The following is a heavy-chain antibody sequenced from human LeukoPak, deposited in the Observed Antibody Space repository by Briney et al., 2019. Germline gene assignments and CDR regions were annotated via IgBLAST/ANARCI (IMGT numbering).Heavy chain of an antibody. V-gene: IGHV5-10-1*01. Sequence: GESLKISCKGSGYSFTSYWISWVRQMPGKGLEWMGRIDPSDSYTNYSPSFQGHVTISADKSISTAYLQWSSLKASDTAMYYCARGGDIVATLPEFDYWGQGTLSPSPQ. CDR1: GYSFTSYW. D-gene: IGHD5-12*01. CDR2: IDPSDSYT. J-gene: IGHJ4*02. CDR3: ARGGDIVATLPEFDY.